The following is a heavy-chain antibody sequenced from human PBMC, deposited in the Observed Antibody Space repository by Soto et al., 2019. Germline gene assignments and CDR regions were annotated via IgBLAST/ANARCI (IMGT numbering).Heavy chain of an antibody. J-gene: IGHJ4*02. D-gene: IGHD3-9*01. CDR1: GGTFSSYA. Sequence: SVKVSCKASGGTFSSYAISWVRQAPGQGLEWMGGIIPIFGTANYAQKFQGRVTITADESTSTAYMELSSLRSEDTAVYYCARASPEYDILTGYSPPSYWGQGPLVNVSS. V-gene: IGHV1-69*13. CDR3: ARASPEYDILTGYSPPSY. CDR2: IIPIFGTA.